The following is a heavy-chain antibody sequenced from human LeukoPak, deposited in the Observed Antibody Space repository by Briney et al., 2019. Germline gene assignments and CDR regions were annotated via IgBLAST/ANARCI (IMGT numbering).Heavy chain of an antibody. CDR2: VNPSGDST. CDR3: ASVLYCGADCYSGRYFFDY. CDR1: GYTFTSYD. Sequence: GASVKVSCKASGYTFTSYDMHWVRPAPGQGLEWMGIVNPSGDSTSYAQKFQGRVTMTRDTSTSTVYMELSSLRSEDTAVYYCASVLYCGADCYSGRYFFDYWGQGTLVTVSS. D-gene: IGHD2-21*02. J-gene: IGHJ4*02. V-gene: IGHV1-46*01.